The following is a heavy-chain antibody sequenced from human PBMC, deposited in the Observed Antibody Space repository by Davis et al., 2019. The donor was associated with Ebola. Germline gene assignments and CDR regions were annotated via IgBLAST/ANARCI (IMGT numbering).Heavy chain of an antibody. CDR3: ARVRRDGYLS. CDR1: GGSISSYY. D-gene: IGHD5-24*01. V-gene: IGHV4-59*01. Sequence: MPSETLSLTCTVPGGSISSYYWSWIRQPPGKGLEWIGYFYYSGSTNYNPSLKSRVTISVDTSKNQFSLKLSSVTAADTAVYYCARVRRDGYLSWGQGTLVTVSS. CDR2: FYYSGST. J-gene: IGHJ5*02.